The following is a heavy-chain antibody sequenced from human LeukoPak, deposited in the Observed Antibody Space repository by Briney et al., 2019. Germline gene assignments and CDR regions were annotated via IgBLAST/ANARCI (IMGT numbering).Heavy chain of an antibody. V-gene: IGHV1-2*02. J-gene: IGHJ4*02. CDR1: GYTFTGYY. CDR3: ARDVVYNWNYEDY. D-gene: IGHD1-7*01. CDR2: INPNSGGT. Sequence: ASVKVSCKASGYTFTGYYMHWVRQAPGQGLELMGWINPNSGGTNYAQKFQGRVTMTRDTSISTAYMELSRLRSDDTAVYYCARDVVYNWNYEDYWGQGTLVTVSS.